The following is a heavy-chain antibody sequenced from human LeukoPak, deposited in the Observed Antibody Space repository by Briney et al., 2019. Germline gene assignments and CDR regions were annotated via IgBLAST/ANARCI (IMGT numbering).Heavy chain of an antibody. V-gene: IGHV1-18*01. J-gene: IGHJ3*02. CDR3: ARDLVRVSDSSGYHYAFDT. CDR2: ISAYNGNT. Sequence: ASVTVSFMASVYTFTSYGISWVRQAPGQGLEWMGWISAYNGNTNYAQKLQGRVTMTTDTSTSTAYMELRSLRSDDTAVYYCARDLVRVSDSSGYHYAFDTWGQGTMVTVSS. D-gene: IGHD3-22*01. CDR1: VYTFTSYG.